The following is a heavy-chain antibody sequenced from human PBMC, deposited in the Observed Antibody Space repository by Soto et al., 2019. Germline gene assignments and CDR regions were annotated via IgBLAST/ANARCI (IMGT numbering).Heavy chain of an antibody. CDR3: ERDKDGYLDY. CDR2: IWYDGSIK. V-gene: IGHV3-33*01. Sequence: GGSLRLSCATSGFTFSSYGIHWVRQAPGKGLEWVALIWYDGSIKHYADSVRGRFTVSRDNTNNTAHLQMNSLRGEDKALYYCERDKDGYLDYWGLGTLVTVSS. CDR1: GFTFSSYG. J-gene: IGHJ4*02.